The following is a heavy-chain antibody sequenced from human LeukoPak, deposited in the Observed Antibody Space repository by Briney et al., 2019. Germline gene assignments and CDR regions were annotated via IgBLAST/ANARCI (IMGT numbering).Heavy chain of an antibody. CDR3: ARDLYCSSTSCYPLYYFDY. Sequence: PGRSMRLSCAAYGFTFSSYAMHWVRQAPGKGLEWVAVISYDGSNKYYADSVKGRFTISRDNSKNTLYLQMNSLRAEDTAVYYCARDLYCSSTSCYPLYYFDYWGQGTLVTVSS. D-gene: IGHD2-2*01. J-gene: IGHJ4*02. V-gene: IGHV3-30-3*01. CDR2: ISYDGSNK. CDR1: GFTFSSYA.